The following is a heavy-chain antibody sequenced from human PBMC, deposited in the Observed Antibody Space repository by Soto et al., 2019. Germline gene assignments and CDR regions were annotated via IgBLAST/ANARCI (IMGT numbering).Heavy chain of an antibody. CDR3: ARDRPKYYYDSFDY. CDR2: ISYDGSKK. D-gene: IGHD3-22*01. CDR1: GFTFSTYN. J-gene: IGHJ4*02. Sequence: PGGSLILSCAASGFTFSTYNMHWVRQTPGKGLEWVAVISYDGSKKDYADSVKGRFAISRDNSKNTLYLQMYSLRTEDTAVYYCARDRPKYYYDSFDYWGQGALVTVSS. V-gene: IGHV3-30*09.